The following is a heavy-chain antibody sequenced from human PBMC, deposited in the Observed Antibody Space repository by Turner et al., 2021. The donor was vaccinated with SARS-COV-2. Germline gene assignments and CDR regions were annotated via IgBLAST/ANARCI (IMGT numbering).Heavy chain of an antibody. CDR2: IYSGGST. D-gene: IGHD2-15*01. J-gene: IGHJ4*02. CDR3: ARDLGGLRFDY. CDR1: GFTVSSNY. V-gene: IGHV3-53*01. Sequence: EVQLVESGGGLIQPGGSLSLSCADSGFTVSSNYMSWVRQAPGKGLEWVSVIYSGGSTFYADSVKGRFTISRDNSKNTLYLQMNSLRAEDTAVYYCARDLGGLRFDYWGQGTLVTVSS.